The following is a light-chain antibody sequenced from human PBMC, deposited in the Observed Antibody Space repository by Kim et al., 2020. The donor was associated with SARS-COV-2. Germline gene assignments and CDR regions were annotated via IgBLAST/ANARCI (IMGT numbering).Light chain of an antibody. CDR3: QQYNNFPYT. Sequence: SASLGDRVTITCRARQDIRKNLAWFQQPPGKPPKSLIYGASTLLSGVPSKFSGSGSGTEFTLNITSLQPEDFAIYFCQQYNNFPYTFAQGTKLEI. CDR2: GAS. J-gene: IGKJ2*01. V-gene: IGKV1-16*02. CDR1: QDIRKN.